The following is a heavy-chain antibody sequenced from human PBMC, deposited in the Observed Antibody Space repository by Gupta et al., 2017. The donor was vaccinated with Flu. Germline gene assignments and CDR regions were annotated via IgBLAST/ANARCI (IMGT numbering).Heavy chain of an antibody. CDR3: VRLPSQWILYAFDI. J-gene: IGHJ3*02. D-gene: IGHD5-18*01. CDR1: GGSIARTDHY. V-gene: IGHV4-39*01. CDR2: VYYPGPA. Sequence: QLQLQESGPGLVKPSETLSLTCTVSGGSIARTDHYWGWIRQPPGKGLAWIGSVYYPGPAFYNPSLRSRVTLSADTSKNQFSLRLTSVTAADTSVYYCVRLPSQWILYAFDIWGQGTLVTVSS.